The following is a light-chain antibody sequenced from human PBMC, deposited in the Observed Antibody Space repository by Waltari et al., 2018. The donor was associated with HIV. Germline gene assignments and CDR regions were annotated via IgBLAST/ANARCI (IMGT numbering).Light chain of an antibody. Sequence: DIVMTQSPDSLPVSLGERAAITCKSSQSLFYSSNSRNYLSWHQQKPGQPPKLLIYWASTRESGVPDRFSGSGSGTDFTLTISSLQAEDVAVYFCHQYYTAPYTFGQGTHLEIK. CDR2: WAS. CDR1: QSLFYSSNSRNY. J-gene: IGKJ2*01. CDR3: HQYYTAPYT. V-gene: IGKV4-1*01.